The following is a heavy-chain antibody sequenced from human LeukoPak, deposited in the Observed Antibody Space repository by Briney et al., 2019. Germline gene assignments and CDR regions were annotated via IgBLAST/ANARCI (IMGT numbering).Heavy chain of an antibody. CDR1: GGSISSSSYY. CDR2: IYYSGST. V-gene: IGHV4-39*01. Sequence: PSETLSLTCTVSGGSISSSSYYWGWIRQPPGKGLEWIGSIYYSGSTNYNPSLKSRVTISVDTSKNQFSLKLSSVTAADTAVYYCARHRAYYDFWSGYLLDPWGQGTLVTVSS. D-gene: IGHD3-3*01. CDR3: ARHRAYYDFWSGYLLDP. J-gene: IGHJ5*02.